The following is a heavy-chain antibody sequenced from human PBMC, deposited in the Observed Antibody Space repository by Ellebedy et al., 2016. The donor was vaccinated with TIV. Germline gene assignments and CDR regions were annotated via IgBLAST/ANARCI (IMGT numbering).Heavy chain of an antibody. CDR1: GGSISSYY. V-gene: IGHV4-59*13. Sequence: SETLSLTXTVSGGSISSYYWSWIRQPPGKGLEWIGYIYYSGSTNYNPSLKSRVTISVDTSKNQFSLKLSSVTAADTAVYYCAREGYSGYESYFDYWGQGTLVTVSS. CDR3: AREGYSGYESYFDY. D-gene: IGHD5-12*01. CDR2: IYYSGST. J-gene: IGHJ4*02.